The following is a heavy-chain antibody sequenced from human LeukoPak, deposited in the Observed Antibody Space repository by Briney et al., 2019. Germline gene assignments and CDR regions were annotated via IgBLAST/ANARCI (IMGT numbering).Heavy chain of an antibody. CDR2: IWYDGSNK. D-gene: IGHD1-26*01. Sequence: GRSLRLSCAASGFTFSSYGMHWVRQAPGKGLEWVAVIWYDGSNKYYADSVKGRFTISRDNAKNSLYLQMNSLRAEDTAVYYCARCPEGELHYFDYWGQGTLVTVSS. J-gene: IGHJ4*02. CDR3: ARCPEGELHYFDY. V-gene: IGHV3-33*01. CDR1: GFTFSSYG.